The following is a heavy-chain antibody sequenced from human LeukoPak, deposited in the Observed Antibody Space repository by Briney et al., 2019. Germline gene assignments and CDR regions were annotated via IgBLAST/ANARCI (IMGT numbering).Heavy chain of an antibody. V-gene: IGHV3-23*01. J-gene: IGHJ4*02. D-gene: IGHD6-19*01. CDR3: TKDLMTGFSSGWYFAY. Sequence: SGGSLRLSCEGSGFSVNGDVMSWVRQAPGKGLEWIAVTGGSDDNTHYAASVESRFTISTENSANRLFLQMNSLRPDDSALYYCTKDLMTGFSSGWYFAYWGQGTLVTVSS. CDR1: GFSVNGDV. CDR2: TGGSDDNT.